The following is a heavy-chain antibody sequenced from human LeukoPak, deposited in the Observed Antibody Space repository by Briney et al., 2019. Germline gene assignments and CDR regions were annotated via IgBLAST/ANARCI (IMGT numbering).Heavy chain of an antibody. D-gene: IGHD6-19*01. CDR3: AAGYSSGWGYFQH. CDR2: IYSGGST. V-gene: IGHV3-66*01. CDR1: GFTVSSNY. Sequence: GGSLRLSGAASGFTVSSNYMSWVRQAPGKGREWVSVIYSGGSTYYADSVKGRLTISRDNSKNTLYLQMNSLRAEDTAVYYCAAGYSSGWGYFQHWGQGTLVAVSS. J-gene: IGHJ1*01.